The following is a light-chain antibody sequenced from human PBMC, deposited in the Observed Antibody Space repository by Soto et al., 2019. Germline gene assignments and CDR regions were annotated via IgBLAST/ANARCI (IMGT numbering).Light chain of an antibody. Sequence: DIVMTQSPEYLAVSLGERATINCKSSQNVLYSSNNKNLIAWYQQKPGQPPKLLIYWASTRESGVPDRFSGSGSVRDFTLTISSLQAEDVAIYYCHQYYSPPRYTFGQGTRLEIK. J-gene: IGKJ2*01. CDR3: HQYYSPPRYT. CDR2: WAS. CDR1: QNVLYSSNNKNL. V-gene: IGKV4-1*01.